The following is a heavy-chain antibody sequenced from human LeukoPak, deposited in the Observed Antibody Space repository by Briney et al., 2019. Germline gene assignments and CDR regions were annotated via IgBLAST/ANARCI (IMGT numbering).Heavy chain of an antibody. CDR3: VKALLNY. Sequence: GGSLRLSCSASGFTFSSYAMHCVRQAPGEGLEYVSAISSNGGSTYYADSVKGRFTISRENSKKPLYLQMSSLRAEDTAVYYCVKALLNYWGQGTLVTVSS. V-gene: IGHV3-64D*09. CDR2: ISSNGGST. D-gene: IGHD2-15*01. CDR1: GFTFSSYA. J-gene: IGHJ4*02.